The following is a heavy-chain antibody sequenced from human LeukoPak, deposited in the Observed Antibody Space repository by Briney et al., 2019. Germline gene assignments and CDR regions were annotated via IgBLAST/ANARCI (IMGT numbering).Heavy chain of an antibody. V-gene: IGHV3-23*01. CDR3: AKGISAYANNWFDP. J-gene: IGHJ5*02. D-gene: IGHD5-12*01. Sequence: GGSLRLSCAASGFTFGGYAMSWVRQAPGKGLEWVSSISGSGDNTYSVDPVRGRFTISRDNSKNTLYLQMNSLRAEDTAVYYCAKGISAYANNWFDPWGQGTLVTVSS. CDR1: GFTFGGYA. CDR2: ISGSGDNT.